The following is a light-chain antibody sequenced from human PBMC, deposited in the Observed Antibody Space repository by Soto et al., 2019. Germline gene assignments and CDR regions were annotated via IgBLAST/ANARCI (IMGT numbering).Light chain of an antibody. CDR2: QVS. J-gene: IGKJ1*01. CDR1: RRPVHSDGNIY. CDR3: LQGTHWPHT. Sequence: ATLGQTAYVGYGYSRRPVHSDGNIYLIWFQQRPGQSPRRLIYQVSNRDSGVPDRVSGSGSVTDFTLKISRVEAEDFGVYYCLQGTHWPHTFGQGTKVDIK. V-gene: IGKV2-30*02.